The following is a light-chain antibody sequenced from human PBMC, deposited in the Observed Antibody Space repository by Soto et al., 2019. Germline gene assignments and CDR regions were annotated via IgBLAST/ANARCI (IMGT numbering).Light chain of an antibody. V-gene: IGKV3-15*01. J-gene: IGKJ1*01. CDR1: QSVSRN. CDR2: DAS. CDR3: EQYNNWLWT. Sequence: EIVMTQSPATLSVSPGERATLSCRASQSVSRNVAWYQQIPGQAPRLLIHDASTRATGISVRFSGSGSGTELTLTISSLQSEDFAVYYCEQYNNWLWTFGQGTKVEIK.